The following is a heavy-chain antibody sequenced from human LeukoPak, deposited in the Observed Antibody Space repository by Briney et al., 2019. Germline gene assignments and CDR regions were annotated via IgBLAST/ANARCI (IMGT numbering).Heavy chain of an antibody. D-gene: IGHD3-10*01. V-gene: IGHV4-59*08. CDR3: ARHGRGYFDY. J-gene: IGHJ4*02. Sequence: PSETLSLTCTVSGGSISSHYWSWIRQPPGKGLEWIGYIYYSGSTNYNPSLKSRVTISVDTSKNQFSLKLSSVTAADTAVYYCARHGRGYFDYWGQGTLVTVSS. CDR2: IYYSGST. CDR1: GGSISSHY.